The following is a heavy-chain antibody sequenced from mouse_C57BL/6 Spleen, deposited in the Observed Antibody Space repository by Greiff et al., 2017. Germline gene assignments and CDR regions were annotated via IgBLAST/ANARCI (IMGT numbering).Heavy chain of an antibody. CDR3: ARSINWDGFAY. CDR1: GYTFTSYW. CDR2: IDPSDSYT. Sequence: QVQLQQPGAELVKPGASVKLSCKASGYTFTSYWMQWVKQRPGQGLEWIGEIDPSDSYTNYNQKFKGKATLTVDTSSSTAYLPLSSLTSEDSAVYYCARSINWDGFAYWGQGTLVTVSA. V-gene: IGHV1-50*01. J-gene: IGHJ3*01. D-gene: IGHD4-1*02.